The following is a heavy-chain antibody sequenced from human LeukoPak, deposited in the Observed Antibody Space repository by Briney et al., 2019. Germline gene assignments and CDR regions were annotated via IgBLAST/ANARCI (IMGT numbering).Heavy chain of an antibody. CDR1: VFTFSTSW. Sequence: PGGSLRLSCAASVFTFSTSWMHWVRQAPGKGLVWVSRIDGDGSRTSYADSVKGRFTISRDNAKNTLYLQMNSLRAEDTAMYYCARASNYFDSRGLHWFDPWGQGTLVTVSS. CDR2: IDGDGSRT. D-gene: IGHD3-22*01. CDR3: ARASNYFDSRGLHWFDP. V-gene: IGHV3-74*01. J-gene: IGHJ5*02.